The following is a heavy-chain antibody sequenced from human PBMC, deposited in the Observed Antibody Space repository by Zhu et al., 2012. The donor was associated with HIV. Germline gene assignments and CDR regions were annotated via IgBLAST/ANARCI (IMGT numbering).Heavy chain of an antibody. D-gene: IGHD3-10*01. V-gene: IGHV4-30-4*08. CDR3: ARADGSGTYYYYYMDV. Sequence: QVQLQESGPGLVKPSQTLSLTCTVSGGSISSGDYYWSWIRQPPGKGLEWTAYIHHSGTTYYNPSLKSRLSISIDTSKNQFSLRLSFVSAADTAVYFCARADGSGTYYYYYMDVWGKGPRSPSP. CDR2: IHHSGTT. J-gene: IGHJ6*03. CDR1: GGSISSGDYY.